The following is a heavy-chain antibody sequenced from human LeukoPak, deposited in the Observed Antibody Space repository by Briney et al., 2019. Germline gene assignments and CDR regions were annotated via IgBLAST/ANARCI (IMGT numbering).Heavy chain of an antibody. Sequence: PSETLSLTCAVYGGSFSGYYWSWIRHPPGKGLEWIGEINHSGSTNYNPSLKSRVTISVDTSKNQFSLKLSSVTAADTAVYYCASISYDYVWGSYRKGYYFDYWGQGTLVTVSS. J-gene: IGHJ4*02. CDR2: INHSGST. CDR1: GGSFSGYY. CDR3: ASISYDYVWGSYRKGYYFDY. V-gene: IGHV4-34*01. D-gene: IGHD3-16*02.